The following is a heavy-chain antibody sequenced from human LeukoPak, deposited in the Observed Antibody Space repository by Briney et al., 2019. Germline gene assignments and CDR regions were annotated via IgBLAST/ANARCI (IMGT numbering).Heavy chain of an antibody. CDR3: AGYDFWSGYFNY. D-gene: IGHD3-3*01. Sequence: NPSETLSLTCAVSGYSISSGSYYWSWIRQPAGKGLEWIGRIYTSGSTNYNPSLKSRVTISVDTSKNQFSLKLSSVTAAGTAVYYCAGYDFWSGYFNYWGQGTLVTVSS. J-gene: IGHJ4*02. CDR1: GYSISSGSYY. V-gene: IGHV4-61*02. CDR2: IYTSGST.